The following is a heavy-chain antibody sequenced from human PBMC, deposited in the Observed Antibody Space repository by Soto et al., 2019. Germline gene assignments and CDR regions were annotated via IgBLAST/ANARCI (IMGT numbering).Heavy chain of an antibody. CDR2: ISAYNGNT. J-gene: IGHJ5*02. V-gene: IGHV1-18*01. CDR1: GYTFTSYG. CDR3: ARIEHPPGYSSSWYNWFDP. D-gene: IGHD6-13*01. Sequence: GASVKVSCKASGYTFTSYGISWVRQAPGQGLEWMGWISAYNGNTNYAQKLQGRVTMTTDTSTSTAYMELRSLRSDDTAVYYCARIEHPPGYSSSWYNWFDPWGQGTLVTVSS.